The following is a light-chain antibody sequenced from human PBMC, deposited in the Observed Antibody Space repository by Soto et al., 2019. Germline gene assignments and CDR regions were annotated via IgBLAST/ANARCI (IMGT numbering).Light chain of an antibody. Sequence: EIVMTQSPATLSVSQGERAPLSCRASQSVSTNLAWYQQKPGQSPRLLIYGTSTTATDIPARLSGSGSGTEFTLTISSLQSEDSAVYYCHQYNFWPTFGQGTKVDIK. J-gene: IGKJ1*01. CDR2: GTS. CDR1: QSVSTN. CDR3: HQYNFWPT. V-gene: IGKV3-15*01.